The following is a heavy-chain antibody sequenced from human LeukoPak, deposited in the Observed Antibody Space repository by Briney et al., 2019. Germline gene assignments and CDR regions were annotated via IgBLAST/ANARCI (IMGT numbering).Heavy chain of an antibody. Sequence: GGSLRLSCAASGFTFSSYAMSWVRQAPGKGLEWVSAISGSGGSTYCADSVKGRFTISRDNSKNTLYLQMNSLRAQDTAVYYRAKLPLLWFGELPDYWGQGTLVTVSS. CDR2: ISGSGGST. D-gene: IGHD3-10*01. J-gene: IGHJ4*02. CDR3: AKLPLLWFGELPDY. V-gene: IGHV3-23*01. CDR1: GFTFSSYA.